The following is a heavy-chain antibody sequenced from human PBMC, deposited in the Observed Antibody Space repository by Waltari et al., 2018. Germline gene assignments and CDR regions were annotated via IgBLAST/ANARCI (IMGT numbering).Heavy chain of an antibody. Sequence: QVQLQQWGAGLLKPSETLSLTCAVYGGSFSGYYWSWIRQPPGKGLEWIGEINHSGSTNYNPSLKSRVTISVDTSKNQFSLKLSSVTAADTAVFYCARHVKDSSSSVDWFDPWGQGTLVTVSS. CDR3: ARHVKDSSSSVDWFDP. CDR1: GGSFSGYY. J-gene: IGHJ5*02. CDR2: INHSGST. D-gene: IGHD6-6*01. V-gene: IGHV4-34*01.